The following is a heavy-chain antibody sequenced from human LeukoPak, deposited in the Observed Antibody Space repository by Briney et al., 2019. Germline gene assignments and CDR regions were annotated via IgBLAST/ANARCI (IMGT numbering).Heavy chain of an antibody. Sequence: PGGSLRLSCAASGFTFDDYGMSWVRQAPGKGLEWVSGINWNGGSTGYADSVKGRFTISRDNAKNSLYLQMNSLRAEGTALYYCVRFRGYSSSWYGPKAFDYWGQGTLVTVSS. CDR2: INWNGGST. V-gene: IGHV3-20*04. CDR3: VRFRGYSSSWYGPKAFDY. J-gene: IGHJ4*02. CDR1: GFTFDDYG. D-gene: IGHD6-13*01.